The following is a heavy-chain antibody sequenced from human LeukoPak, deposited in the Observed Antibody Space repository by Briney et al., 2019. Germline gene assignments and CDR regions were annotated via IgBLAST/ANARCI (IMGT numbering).Heavy chain of an antibody. J-gene: IGHJ4*02. CDR2: IYSGGST. Sequence: GGSLRLSCAASGFTFSSYAMSWVRQAPGKGLEWVSVIYSGGSTYYADSVKGRFTISRDNSKNTLYLQMNSLRAEDTAVYYCASPGRYYYGSGSYYTFDYWGQGTLVTVSS. CDR3: ASPGRYYYGSGSYYTFDY. V-gene: IGHV3-53*01. CDR1: GFTFSSYA. D-gene: IGHD3-10*01.